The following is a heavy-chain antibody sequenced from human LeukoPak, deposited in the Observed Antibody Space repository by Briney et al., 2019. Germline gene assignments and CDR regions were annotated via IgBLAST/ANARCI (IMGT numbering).Heavy chain of an antibody. V-gene: IGHV3-64D*06. D-gene: IGHD3-22*01. J-gene: IGHJ4*02. Sequence: GGSLRLSCSASGGSLNIYAMYWVRQAPRKGLEYVSAIISNGGKTYYEAPLKGRFTISRDNSKNTLYLQMSNLRTEDTAVYYCVKDDTYFYDRSGPDWGQGALITVSS. CDR2: IISNGGKT. CDR1: GGSLNIYA. CDR3: VKDDTYFYDRSGPD.